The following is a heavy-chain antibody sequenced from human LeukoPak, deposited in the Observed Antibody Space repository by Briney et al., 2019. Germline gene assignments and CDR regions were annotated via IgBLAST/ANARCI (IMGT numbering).Heavy chain of an antibody. J-gene: IGHJ4*02. CDR1: GFTFSNYA. V-gene: IGHV3-23*01. Sequence: PGGSLRLSCAASGFTFSNYAMNWVRQAPGKGLEWVSAISGSGGSTYYADSVKGRFTISRDNSNSTVYLQMNSLRAEDTAVYFCAKAMSRREYSPGADHWGQGTLVSVAS. CDR3: AKAMSRREYSPGADH. CDR2: ISGSGGST. D-gene: IGHD2-15*01.